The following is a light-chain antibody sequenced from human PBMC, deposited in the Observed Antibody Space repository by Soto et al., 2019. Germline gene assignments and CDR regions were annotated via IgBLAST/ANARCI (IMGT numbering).Light chain of an antibody. CDR1: SSDVGSYNL. V-gene: IGLV2-23*01. J-gene: IGLJ2*01. CDR2: DGS. CDR3: CSYAGSSTYVL. Sequence: QSALTQPASVSGSPGQSSTISCTGTSSDVGSYNLVSGYQQHPGKAPKLMIYDGSKRPSGVSNRFSGSKSGNTASLTISGLQAEDEADYYCCSYAGSSTYVLFGGGTKLAVL.